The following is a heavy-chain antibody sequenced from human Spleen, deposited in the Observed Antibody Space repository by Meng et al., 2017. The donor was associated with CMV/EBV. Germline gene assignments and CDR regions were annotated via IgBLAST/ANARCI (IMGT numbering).Heavy chain of an antibody. D-gene: IGHD2-2*01. J-gene: IGHJ4*02. Sequence: ASVKVSCKASGYNFDGYGISWVRQAPGQGLEWMGRISGYNGNTNSARKLQGGVTMTTDTSTSTAYLELRSLRSEDTAVYYCARIFRYFTSTCCYLGWDYWGQGTLVTVSS. V-gene: IGHV1-18*01. CDR1: GYNFDGYG. CDR3: ARIFRYFTSTCCYLGWDY. CDR2: ISGYNGNT.